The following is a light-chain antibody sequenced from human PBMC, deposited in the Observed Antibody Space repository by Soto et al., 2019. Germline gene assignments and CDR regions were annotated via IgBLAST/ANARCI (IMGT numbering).Light chain of an antibody. Sequence: DLQMTQSPSSLSASVGDRVTIPCRASQSIGSYLNWYQHKPGKAPKLLIYVASSLQGWVPSRFSRSGSGTDFTLTVSILQPEHFATYYCQQSYNAPYTFGQGTKLEIK. CDR3: QQSYNAPYT. CDR2: VAS. V-gene: IGKV1-39*01. CDR1: QSIGSY. J-gene: IGKJ2*01.